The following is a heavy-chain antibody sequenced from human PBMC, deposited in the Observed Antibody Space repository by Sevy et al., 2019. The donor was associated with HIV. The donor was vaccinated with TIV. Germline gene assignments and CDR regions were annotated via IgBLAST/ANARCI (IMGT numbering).Heavy chain of an antibody. Sequence: SEILSLICTVSGGSISASNYDWGWIRQSPGMGLEWIGSMFYSGTTYFNPSLKSRVTICVDTSKNQFSLKLNSVTAADTAVYYCARQGGIIDRAFDYWGQGTLVTVSS. CDR2: MFYSGTT. J-gene: IGHJ4*02. CDR3: ARQGGIIDRAFDY. V-gene: IGHV4-39*01. D-gene: IGHD3-16*01. CDR1: GGSISASNYD.